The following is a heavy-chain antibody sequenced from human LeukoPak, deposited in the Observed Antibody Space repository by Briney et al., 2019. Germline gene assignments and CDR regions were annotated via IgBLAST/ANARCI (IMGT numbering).Heavy chain of an antibody. CDR1: GGSINSGGYY. J-gene: IGHJ4*02. V-gene: IGHV4-61*08. D-gene: IGHD6-13*01. CDR2: IYYSGST. Sequence: SETLSLTCTVSGGSINSGGYYWSWIRQPPGKGLEWIGYIYYSGSTKYNPSLRSRVTISADTSKNQFSLKLSSVTAADTAVYYCARHLRGEQQLTGFDYWGQGTPVTVSS. CDR3: ARHLRGEQQLTGFDY.